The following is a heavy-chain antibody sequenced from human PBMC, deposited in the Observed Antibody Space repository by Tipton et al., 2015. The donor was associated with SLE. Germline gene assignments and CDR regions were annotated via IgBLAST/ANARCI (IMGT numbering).Heavy chain of an antibody. Sequence: SLRLSCAASGSTFSADAMSWVRQAPGKGVEWVAPISPTSVTSYYADSMKGRFTISRDNSQMTLFLHMNSLRAEDTAVYYCSKNLHPAIAVSGDWGQGTLVTVSS. CDR1: GSTFSADA. V-gene: IGHV3-23*01. CDR2: ISPTSVTS. CDR3: SKNLHPAIAVSGD. D-gene: IGHD6-19*01. J-gene: IGHJ4*02.